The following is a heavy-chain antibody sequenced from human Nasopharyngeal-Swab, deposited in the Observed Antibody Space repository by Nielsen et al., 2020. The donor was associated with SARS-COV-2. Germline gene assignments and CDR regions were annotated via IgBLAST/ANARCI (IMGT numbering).Heavy chain of an antibody. V-gene: IGHV3-23*03. CDR2: IYSGGNST. CDR3: AKDQGSYYDY. D-gene: IGHD1-26*01. J-gene: IGHJ4*02. Sequence: GGSLRLSCAASGFTFSSYAMSWVRQAPGKGLEWVSVIYSGGNSTYYADSVKGRFTISRDNSKNTLYLQMNSLRAEDTAVYYCAKDQGSYYDYWGQGTLVTVSS. CDR1: GFTFSSYA.